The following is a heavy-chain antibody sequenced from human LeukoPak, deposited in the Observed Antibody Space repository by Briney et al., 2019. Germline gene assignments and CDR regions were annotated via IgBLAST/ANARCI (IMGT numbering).Heavy chain of an antibody. D-gene: IGHD2-15*01. V-gene: IGHV3-20*04. CDR2: INWNGGTT. J-gene: IGHJ5*02. Sequence: GGSLRLSCAASGFTFDNYGMSWVRQAPGKGLEWVSGINWNGGTTGYADSVKGRFTISRDNAKNSLYLQMNNLRAEGTAFYYCARETGGGSSWGQGTLVTVSS. CDR3: ARETGGGSS. CDR1: GFTFDNYG.